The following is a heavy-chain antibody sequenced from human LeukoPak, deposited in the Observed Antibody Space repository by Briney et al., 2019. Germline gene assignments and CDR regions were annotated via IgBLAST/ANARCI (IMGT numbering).Heavy chain of an antibody. Sequence: SETLSLTCTVSGGSISTYYWSWIRQPPGKGLEWIGCIYYSGSTKYNPSPKSRVTISVDTSKNQFSLKLNSVTAADTALYYCARAVQYSSGWFPFDYWGQGSLVTVSS. J-gene: IGHJ4*02. D-gene: IGHD6-19*01. CDR3: ARAVQYSSGWFPFDY. CDR1: GGSISTYY. V-gene: IGHV4-59*01. CDR2: IYYSGST.